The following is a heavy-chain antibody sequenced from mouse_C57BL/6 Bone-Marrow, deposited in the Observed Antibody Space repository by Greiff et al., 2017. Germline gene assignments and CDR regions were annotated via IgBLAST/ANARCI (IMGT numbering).Heavy chain of an antibody. CDR2: IDPNSGGT. CDR1: GYTFTSYW. D-gene: IGHD2-2*01. Sequence: QVQLQQPGAELVKPGASVTLSCKASGYTFTSYWMHWVKQRPGRGLEWIGMIDPNSGGTKYNEKFKSKATLTVDKPSSTAYMPLSSLTSEYSAVYYGAWGGYPYWYFDVWGTGTTVSVSS. CDR3: AWGGYPYWYFDV. V-gene: IGHV1-72*01. J-gene: IGHJ1*03.